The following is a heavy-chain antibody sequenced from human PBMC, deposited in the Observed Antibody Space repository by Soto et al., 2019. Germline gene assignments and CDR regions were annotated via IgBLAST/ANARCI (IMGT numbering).Heavy chain of an antibody. CDR3: GSDSLDRLTYSSSFGSSKYYGMDV. CDR2: ISTDGSNK. V-gene: IGHV3-30*02. J-gene: IGHJ6*02. D-gene: IGHD6-6*01. Sequence: PGGSLRLSCAASGFTFSNYAMNWVRQAPGKGLEWVSYISTDGSNKYYADSVKGRFTISRDNSKNTLYLQMNSLRAEDTAVYYCGSDSLDRLTYSSSFGSSKYYGMDVWGQGTTVTVSS. CDR1: GFTFSNYA.